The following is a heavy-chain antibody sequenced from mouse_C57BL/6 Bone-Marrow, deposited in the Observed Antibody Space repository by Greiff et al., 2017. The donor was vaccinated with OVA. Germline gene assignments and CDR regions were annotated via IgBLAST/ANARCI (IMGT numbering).Heavy chain of an antibody. CDR3: ARYDYGSSYVEAY. CDR2: INPYNGDT. V-gene: IGHV1-20*01. D-gene: IGHD1-1*01. J-gene: IGHJ3*01. Sequence: EVQLQESGPELVKPGDSVKISCKASGYSFTGYFMNWVMQSHGKSLEWIGRINPYNGDTFYNQKFKGKATLTVDKSSSTAHMELRSLTSEDSAVYYCARYDYGSSYVEAYWGQGTLVTVSA. CDR1: GYSFTGYF.